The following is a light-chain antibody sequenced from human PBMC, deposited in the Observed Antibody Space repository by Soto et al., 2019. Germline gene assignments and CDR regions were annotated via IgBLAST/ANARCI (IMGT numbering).Light chain of an antibody. V-gene: IGKV3-20*01. J-gene: IGKJ1*01. CDR1: QSVSSSY. Sequence: EIVLTQSPGTLSLSPGERATLSCRASQSVSSSYLAWYQQKPGQAPRLLIYGASSRTTGIPDGFSGSGSGTDFTLTISRLEPEDFAVYYCQRYGRSPWRFGEGTKVEIK. CDR2: GAS. CDR3: QRYGRSPWR.